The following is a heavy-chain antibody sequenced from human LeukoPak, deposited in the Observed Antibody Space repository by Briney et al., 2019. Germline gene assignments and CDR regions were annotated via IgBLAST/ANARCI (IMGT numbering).Heavy chain of an antibody. J-gene: IGHJ5*02. D-gene: IGHD3-10*01. CDR2: IYYTGST. Sequence: SETLSLTCTVSGGSISGYYWSWIRQPPGRGLEWIGYIYYTGSTNYNPSLKSRVTVSVDKSKNQFSLKLSSVTAADTAVYYCARRGLTYYYGSGSKMNWFDPWGQGTLVTVSS. CDR1: GGSISGYY. V-gene: IGHV4-59*01. CDR3: ARRGLTYYYGSGSKMNWFDP.